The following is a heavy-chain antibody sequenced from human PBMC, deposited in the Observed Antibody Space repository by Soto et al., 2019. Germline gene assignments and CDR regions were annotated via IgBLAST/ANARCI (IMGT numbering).Heavy chain of an antibody. CDR2: IVPMFGTA. V-gene: IGHV1-69*06. J-gene: IGHJ4*02. D-gene: IGHD3-3*01. Sequence: QERLVQAGAEVRKPGSSVKVSCNVTGGTSTRYAINWVRQAPGQGLEWMGGIVPMFGTAKYAQQFQGRVTMTADTSTNIAYMELRSLRSEDTAVYYCNRGSEYDFWSGYLWGQGTLVSVSS. CDR3: NRGSEYDFWSGYL. CDR1: GGTSTRYA.